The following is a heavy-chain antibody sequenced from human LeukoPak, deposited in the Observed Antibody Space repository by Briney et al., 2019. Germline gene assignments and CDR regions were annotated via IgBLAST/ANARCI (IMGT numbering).Heavy chain of an antibody. D-gene: IGHD2-2*01. CDR1: GFTFVSYG. V-gene: IGHV3-30*02. Sequence: GRSLRLSFAASGFTFVSYGMHSARQPPGKGLEWVAFIRVDGTNKYYAASVTRPFTIYRDNSKTPLYLQMNSLRAEDTAVYYCAKNLEYCSSTSCYDYYYGMDVWGQGTTVTVSS. CDR2: IRVDGTNK. CDR3: AKNLEYCSSTSCYDYYYGMDV. J-gene: IGHJ6*02.